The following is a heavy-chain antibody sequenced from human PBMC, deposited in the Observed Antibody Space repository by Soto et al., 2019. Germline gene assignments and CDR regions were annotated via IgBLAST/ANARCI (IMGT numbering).Heavy chain of an antibody. Sequence: SETLSLTCTVSGGSISSSSYYWGWIRQPPGKGLEWIGSIYYSGSTYYNPSLKSRVTISVDTSKNQFSLKLSSVTAADTAVYYCARREEVAGHYNRFDPWGQGTLVTVSS. CDR3: ARREEVAGHYNRFDP. CDR1: GGSISSSSYY. J-gene: IGHJ5*02. D-gene: IGHD6-19*01. V-gene: IGHV4-39*01. CDR2: IYYSGST.